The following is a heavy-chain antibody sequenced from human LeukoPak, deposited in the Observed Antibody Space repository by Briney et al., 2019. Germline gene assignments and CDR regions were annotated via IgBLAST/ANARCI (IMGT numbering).Heavy chain of an antibody. V-gene: IGHV4-30-4*01. CDR3: ARAATDSSGYYYVKMGHNWFDH. D-gene: IGHD3-22*01. CDR2: IYYSGNT. CDR1: GVSISSGDYY. Sequence: SETLSLTCTVSGVSISSGDYYWRWIRQPPGKGLEWIGYIYYSGNTYYNPSLKSLFTISVDTSKNQFSLKLSSVTAADTAVYYCARAATDSSGYYYVKMGHNWFDHWGQGTLVTVSS. J-gene: IGHJ5*02.